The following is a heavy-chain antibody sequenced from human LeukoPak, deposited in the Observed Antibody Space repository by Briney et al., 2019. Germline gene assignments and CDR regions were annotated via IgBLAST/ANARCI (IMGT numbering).Heavy chain of an antibody. V-gene: IGHV4-30-4*01. CDR2: IYYGGGT. D-gene: IGHD1-26*01. CDR3: ARDRVGGTYSIDY. J-gene: IGHJ4*02. Sequence: PSQTLSLTCTVSGGSISSGDYYWSWIRQSPGKGLEWIGFIYYGGGTYYNPSLKSRITISVDTSKNQFSLKLSSVTAADTAVYYCARDRVGGTYSIDYWGQGTLVTVSS. CDR1: GGSISSGDYY.